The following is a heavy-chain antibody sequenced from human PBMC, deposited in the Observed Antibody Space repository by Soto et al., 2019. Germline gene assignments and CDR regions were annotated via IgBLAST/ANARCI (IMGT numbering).Heavy chain of an antibody. CDR3: AHRPRGSTMVRGVIPNWFDP. D-gene: IGHD3-10*01. V-gene: IGHV2-5*02. CDR1: GFSLSTSGVG. CDR2: IYWDDDK. J-gene: IGHJ5*02. Sequence: SGPTLVNPTHTLTLTCTFSGFSLSTSGVGVGWIRQPPGKALEWLALIYWDDDKRYSPSLKSRLTITKDTSKNQVVLTMTNMDPVDTATYYCAHRPRGSTMVRGVIPNWFDPWGQGTLVTVSS.